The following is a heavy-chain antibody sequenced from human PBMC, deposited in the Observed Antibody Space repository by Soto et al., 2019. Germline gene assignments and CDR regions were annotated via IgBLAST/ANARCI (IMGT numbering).Heavy chain of an antibody. Sequence: ESGGGVVQPGRSLRLSCAASGFTFSSYGMHWVRQAPGKGLEWVAVIWYDGSNKYYADSVKGRFTISRDNSKNTLYLQMNSLRFEDTAVYYCARDRYSSGWYDLDYWGQGTLVTVSS. J-gene: IGHJ4*02. CDR1: GFTFSSYG. V-gene: IGHV3-33*01. CDR2: IWYDGSNK. D-gene: IGHD6-19*01. CDR3: ARDRYSSGWYDLDY.